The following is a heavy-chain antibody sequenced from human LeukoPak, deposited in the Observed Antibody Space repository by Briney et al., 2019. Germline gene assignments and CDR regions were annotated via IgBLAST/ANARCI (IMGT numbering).Heavy chain of an antibody. V-gene: IGHV3-7*03. CDR2: IKQDGSEK. CDR1: GFTFRSYW. CDR3: ARAMDV. J-gene: IGHJ6*02. Sequence: GGSLRLSCVASGFTFRSYWMTWVRQAPGKGLEWVANIKQDGSEKYYVDSVKGRFTISRDDAKNSLYLQMYSLRAEDTAVYYCARAMDVWGQGTTVTVSS.